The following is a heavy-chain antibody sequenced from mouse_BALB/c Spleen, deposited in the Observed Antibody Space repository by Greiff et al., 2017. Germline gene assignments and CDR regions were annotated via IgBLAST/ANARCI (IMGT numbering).Heavy chain of an antibody. J-gene: IGHJ4*01. Sequence: EVKLVESGGGLVQPGGSRKLSCAASGFTFSSFGMHWVRQAPEKGLEWVAYISSGSSTIYYADTVKGRFTISRDNPKNTLFLQMTSLRSEDTAMYYCAKGQVRRDAMDDWGQGTSVTVSS. V-gene: IGHV5-17*02. CDR3: AKGQVRRDAMDD. CDR1: GFTFSSFG. D-gene: IGHD2-14*01. CDR2: ISSGSSTI.